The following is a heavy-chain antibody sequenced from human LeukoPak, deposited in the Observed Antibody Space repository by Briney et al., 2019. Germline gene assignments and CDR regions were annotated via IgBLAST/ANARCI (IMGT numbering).Heavy chain of an antibody. CDR2: ISYDGSNK. CDR3: ARVLSWQQLVGAFDY. Sequence: PGRSLRLSCAASGFTFSSYAMHWVRQAPGKGLEWVAVISYDGSNKYYADSVKGRFTISRDKSKNTLYLQMNSLRAEDTAVYYCARVLSWQQLVGAFDYWGQGTLVTVSS. D-gene: IGHD6-13*01. CDR1: GFTFSSYA. V-gene: IGHV3-30-3*01. J-gene: IGHJ4*02.